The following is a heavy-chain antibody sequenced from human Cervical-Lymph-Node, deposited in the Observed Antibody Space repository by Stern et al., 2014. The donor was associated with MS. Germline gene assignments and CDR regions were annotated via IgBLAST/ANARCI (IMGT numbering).Heavy chain of an antibody. CDR3: ARGDNVGYGYGLDY. V-gene: IGHV3-11*01. Sequence: MQLVESGGDLAKPGGSLRLSCAASGFTLSDHYMTWIRQAPGKGLEWISYISSSGYTIYYADSVKGRFTISRDSAKNLLYLQLNSLRAEDTAVYYCARGDNVGYGYGLDYWGQGTLVTVSS. CDR2: ISSSGYTI. D-gene: IGHD2-2*03. CDR1: GFTLSDHY. J-gene: IGHJ4*02.